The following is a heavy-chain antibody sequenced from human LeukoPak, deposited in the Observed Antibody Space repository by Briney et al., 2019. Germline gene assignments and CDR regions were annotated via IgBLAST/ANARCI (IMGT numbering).Heavy chain of an antibody. V-gene: IGHV3-21*01. Sequence: GGSLRLSCAASGFTFDDYAMHWVRQAPGKGLEWVSSIDSSSTYIYYADSVKGRFTISRDNAKNSLYLQVNNLRAEDTAVYYCATSFSTPANYWGQGTLVTVSS. CDR1: GFTFDDYA. D-gene: IGHD2-2*01. CDR2: IDSSSTYI. J-gene: IGHJ4*02. CDR3: ATSFSTPANY.